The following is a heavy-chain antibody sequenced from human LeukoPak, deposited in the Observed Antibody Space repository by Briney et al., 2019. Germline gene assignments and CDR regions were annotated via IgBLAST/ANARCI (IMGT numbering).Heavy chain of an antibody. D-gene: IGHD6-13*01. J-gene: IGHJ4*02. CDR2: FDPEDGET. CDR1: GYTLTELS. CDR3: ARVPSAAAGFDY. Sequence: GASVKVSCKVSGYTLTELSMHWVRQAPGKGLEWMGGFDPEDGETIYAQKFQGRVTMTEDTSTDTAYMELSSLRSDDTAVYYCARVPSAAAGFDYWGQGTLVTVSS. V-gene: IGHV1-24*01.